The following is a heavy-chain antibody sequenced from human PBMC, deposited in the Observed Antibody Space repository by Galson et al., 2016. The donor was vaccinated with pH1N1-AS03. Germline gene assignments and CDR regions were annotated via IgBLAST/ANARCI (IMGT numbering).Heavy chain of an antibody. Sequence: SLRLSCAASGFTFGDFEMNWVRQAPGKGLEWVAYISSSGDTTYYADSVRGRFTISRDSVKDSLYLQMASLRVEDTAPYYCVRAEPYYYDRRKYFAFLLWGQGTTVIVSS. CDR2: ISSSGDTT. J-gene: IGHJ3*01. V-gene: IGHV3-48*03. CDR3: VRAEPYYYDRRKYFAFLL. D-gene: IGHD3-22*01. CDR1: GFTFGDFE.